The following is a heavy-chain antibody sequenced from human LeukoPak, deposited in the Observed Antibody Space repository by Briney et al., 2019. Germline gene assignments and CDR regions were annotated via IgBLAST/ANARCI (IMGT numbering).Heavy chain of an antibody. V-gene: IGHV1-69*05. CDR1: GGTFSSYA. D-gene: IGHD1-26*01. Sequence: SVKVSCKASGGTFSSYAISWVRQAPGQGLEWMGGIIPIFGTANYAQKFQGRVTITTGESTSTAYMELSSLRSEDTAVYYCASNSGSGDAFDIWGQGTMVTVSS. CDR3: ASNSGSGDAFDI. J-gene: IGHJ3*02. CDR2: IIPIFGTA.